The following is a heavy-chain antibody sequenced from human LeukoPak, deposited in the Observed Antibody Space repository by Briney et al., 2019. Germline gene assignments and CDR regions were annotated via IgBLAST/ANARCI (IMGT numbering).Heavy chain of an antibody. D-gene: IGHD6-19*01. CDR2: ISSSSSTI. V-gene: IGHV3-48*04. CDR3: ARDLGIAVGECDY. Sequence: GGSLRLSCAGSGFTFSDFWMTWARQAPGKGLEWVSYISSSSSTIYYADSVKGRFTISRDNAKNSLYLQMNSLRAEDTAVYYCARDLGIAVGECDYWGQGTLVTVSS. CDR1: GFTFSDFW. J-gene: IGHJ4*02.